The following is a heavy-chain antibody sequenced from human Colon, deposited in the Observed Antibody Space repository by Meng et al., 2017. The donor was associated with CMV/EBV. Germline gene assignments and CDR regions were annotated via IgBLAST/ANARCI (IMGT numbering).Heavy chain of an antibody. CDR1: GFTFSPRG. V-gene: IGHV3-21*06. CDR2: VSLTHDA. J-gene: IGHJ4*02. CDR3: TRDGSAWSRDY. Sequence: LSCAAAGFTFSPRGMTWVRQPPGKGLEWVATVSLTHDASYADSVKGRFTVSRDNDKNSVYLQMNSLRAEDSGLYYCTRDGSAWSRDYWGPGTLVTVSS. D-gene: IGHD6-19*01.